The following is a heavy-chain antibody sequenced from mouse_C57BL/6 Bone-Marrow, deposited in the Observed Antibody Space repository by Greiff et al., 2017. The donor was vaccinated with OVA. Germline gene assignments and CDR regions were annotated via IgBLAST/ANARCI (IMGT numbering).Heavy chain of an antibody. V-gene: IGHV10-1*01. J-gene: IGHJ4*01. CDR1: GFSFNTYA. CDR3: VRLEGAMDY. Sequence: VQLKESGGGLVQPKGSLKLSCAASGFSFNTYAMNWVRQAPGKGLEWVARIRSKSNNYATYYADSVKDRFTISRDDSESMLYLQMNNLKTEDTAMYYCVRLEGAMDYWGQGTSVTVSS. CDR2: IRSKSNNYAT.